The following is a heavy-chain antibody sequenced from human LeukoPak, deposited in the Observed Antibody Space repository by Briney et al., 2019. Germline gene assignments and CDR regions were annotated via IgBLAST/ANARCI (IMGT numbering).Heavy chain of an antibody. J-gene: IGHJ5*02. CDR3: ARLGKYYYDSSGPRGGYNWFDP. V-gene: IGHV4-4*02. CDR1: GGSISGSYW. CDR2: IYHSGST. D-gene: IGHD3-22*01. Sequence: SETLSLTCGVSGGSISGSYWWSWVRHPPGKGLEWFGEIYHSGSTNYNPSLKSRVTISMDKSKNQFSLNLSSVTAADTAVYYCARLGKYYYDSSGPRGGYNWFDPWGQGTLVTVSS.